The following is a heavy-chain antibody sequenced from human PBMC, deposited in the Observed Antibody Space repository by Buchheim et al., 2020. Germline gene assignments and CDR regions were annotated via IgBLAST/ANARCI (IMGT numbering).Heavy chain of an antibody. Sequence: QVQLQESGPGLVKPSQTLSLTCTVSGGSISSGDYYWSWIRQPQGKGLEWIGYIYYSGSTYYNPSRNSRITISVDTSKNQFFLKPSTVNAAYTAVYYWARDGGDYGEASNWFDPWGQGTL. CDR2: IYYSGST. CDR1: GGSISSGDYY. J-gene: IGHJ5*02. V-gene: IGHV4-30-4*01. D-gene: IGHD4-17*01. CDR3: ARDGGDYGEASNWFDP.